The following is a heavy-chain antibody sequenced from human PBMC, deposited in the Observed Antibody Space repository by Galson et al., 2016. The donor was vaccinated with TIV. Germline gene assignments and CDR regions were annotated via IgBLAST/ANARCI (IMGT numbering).Heavy chain of an antibody. CDR3: ARRSTELGLDY. D-gene: IGHD2/OR15-2a*01. V-gene: IGHV5-51*03. Sequence: QSGAEVKKPGESLKISCKASGYTFPTYWIGWVRQMPGKGLEWMGIIYPVDSETQYSPSFEGQVTISADKSNNPAYLHWISLMASDTAIYYCARRSTELGLDYWGQGVLVTVSS. CDR1: GYTFPTYW. J-gene: IGHJ4*02. CDR2: IYPVDSET.